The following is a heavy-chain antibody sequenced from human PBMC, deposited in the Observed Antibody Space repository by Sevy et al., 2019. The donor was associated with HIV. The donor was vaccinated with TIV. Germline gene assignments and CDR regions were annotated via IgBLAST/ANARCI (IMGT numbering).Heavy chain of an antibody. CDR3: ARDRGYCSGGSCYDDAFDI. CDR1: GFTFSSYS. D-gene: IGHD2-15*01. CDR2: ISSSSSYI. J-gene: IGHJ3*02. V-gene: IGHV3-21*01. Sequence: GGSPRLSCAASGFTFSSYSMNWVRQAPGKGLEWVSSISSSSSYIYYADSVKGRFTISRDNAKNSLYLQMNSLRAEDTAVYYCARDRGYCSGGSCYDDAFDIWGQGTMVTVSS.